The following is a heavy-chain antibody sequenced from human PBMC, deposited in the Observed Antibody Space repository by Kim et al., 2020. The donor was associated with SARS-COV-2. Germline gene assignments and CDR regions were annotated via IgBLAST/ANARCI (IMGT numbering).Heavy chain of an antibody. D-gene: IGHD3-16*02. V-gene: IGHV4-4*07. Sequence: TSGPTNYNPSRQSRVTMSVDMSKNQFSLKLSSVTAADTAVYYCASALGHWGQGTLVTVSS. CDR3: ASALGH. J-gene: IGHJ4*02. CDR2: TSGPT.